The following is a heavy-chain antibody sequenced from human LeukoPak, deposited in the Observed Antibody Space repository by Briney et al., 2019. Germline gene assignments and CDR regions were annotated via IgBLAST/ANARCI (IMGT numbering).Heavy chain of an antibody. J-gene: IGHJ5*02. Sequence: ASVKVSCKASGYTFTSYDINWVRQATGQGLEWMGWMNPNSGNTGYAQKFQGRVTITRNTSISTAYMELSGLRSEDTAVYYCARGPPYDFWSGYYLDWFDPWGQGTLVTVSS. CDR2: MNPNSGNT. CDR3: ARGPPYDFWSGYYLDWFDP. V-gene: IGHV1-8*03. CDR1: GYTFTSYD. D-gene: IGHD3-3*01.